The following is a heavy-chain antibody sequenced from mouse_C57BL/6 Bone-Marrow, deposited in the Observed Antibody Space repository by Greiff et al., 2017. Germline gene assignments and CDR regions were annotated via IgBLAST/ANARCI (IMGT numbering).Heavy chain of an antibody. V-gene: IGHV5-17*01. CDR1: GFTFSDYG. D-gene: IGHD2-12*01. CDR3: AKGYSSWFAY. CDR2: ISSGSSTI. J-gene: IGHJ3*01. Sequence: EVMLVESGGGLVKPGGSLKLSCAASGFTFSDYGIHWVRQAPEKGLEWVAYISSGSSTIYYADTVKGRFTISRDNAKNTLFLQMTSLRSEDTAMYYCAKGYSSWFAYWGQGTLVTVSA.